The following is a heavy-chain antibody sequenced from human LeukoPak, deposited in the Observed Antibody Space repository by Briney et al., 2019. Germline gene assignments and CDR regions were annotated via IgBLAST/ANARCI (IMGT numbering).Heavy chain of an antibody. D-gene: IGHD2-15*01. CDR2: IYYSGST. V-gene: IGHV4-31*03. J-gene: IGHJ4*02. CDR1: GGSISSGGYY. Sequence: SETLSLTCTVSGGSISSGGYYWSWIRQHPGKGLEWIGYIYYSGSTYYNPSLKSRVTISVDTSKNQFSLKLSSVTAADTAVYYCARVYCSGGSRHFDYWGQGTLVTVSS. CDR3: ARVYCSGGSRHFDY.